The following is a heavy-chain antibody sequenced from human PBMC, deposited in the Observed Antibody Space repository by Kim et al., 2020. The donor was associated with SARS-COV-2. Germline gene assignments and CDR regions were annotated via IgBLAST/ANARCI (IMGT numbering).Heavy chain of an antibody. Sequence: SVKVSCKASGGTFSSYAISWVRQAPGQGLEWMGGIIPIFGTANYAQKFQGRVTITADESTSTAYMELSSLRSEDTAVYYCARPRYDYGDSSYYFDYWGQGTLVTVSS. CDR3: ARPRYDYGDSSYYFDY. D-gene: IGHD4-17*01. V-gene: IGHV1-69*13. CDR2: IIPIFGTA. CDR1: GGTFSSYA. J-gene: IGHJ4*02.